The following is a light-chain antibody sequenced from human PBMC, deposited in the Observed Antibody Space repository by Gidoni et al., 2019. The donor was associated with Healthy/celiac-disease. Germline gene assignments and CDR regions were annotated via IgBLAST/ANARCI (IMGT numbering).Light chain of an antibody. CDR3: KQYNSYST. Sequence: DIQMTQSPSTLSASVGNRVTITCRASKSISSWLAWYQQKPGKAPKILIYTASSLESGVPSRFSGSGSGTEFTLTISSLQPDDFATYYCKQYNSYSTFGQGTKVEIK. J-gene: IGKJ1*01. V-gene: IGKV1-5*03. CDR1: KSISSW. CDR2: TAS.